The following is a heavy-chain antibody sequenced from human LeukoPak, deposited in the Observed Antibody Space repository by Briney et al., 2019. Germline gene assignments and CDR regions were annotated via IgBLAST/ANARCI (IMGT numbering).Heavy chain of an antibody. J-gene: IGHJ4*02. CDR1: GYTLTSND. V-gene: IGHV1-8*01. Sequence: ASVNVSCKASGYTLTSNDINWVRQATGQGLEGMGWMNPNSGRTGYAQNFQGRITITRNTSISTAYMELSSLRSEDTAVYYCTRETSSRYFDYWGQGTLVTVSS. CDR2: MNPNSGRT. CDR3: TRETSSRYFDY.